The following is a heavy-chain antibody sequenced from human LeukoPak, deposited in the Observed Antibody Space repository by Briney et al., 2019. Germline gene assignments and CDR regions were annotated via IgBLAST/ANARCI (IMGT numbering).Heavy chain of an antibody. CDR3: ARESDSSGYYFASDY. V-gene: IGHV1-18*01. D-gene: IGHD3-22*01. CDR2: ISAYNGNT. J-gene: IGHJ4*02. Sequence: ASVKVSCKASGYTFTSYGISWVRQAPGQGLEWMGWISAYNGNTNYAQKLQGRVTMTTDTSTSTAYMELRSLRSDDTAVYYCARESDSSGYYFASDYWGQGTLVTVSP. CDR1: GYTFTSYG.